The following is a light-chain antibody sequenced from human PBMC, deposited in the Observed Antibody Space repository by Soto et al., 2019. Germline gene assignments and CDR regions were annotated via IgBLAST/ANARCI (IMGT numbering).Light chain of an antibody. CDR1: QGFSTW. J-gene: IGKJ4*01. CDR3: QQANSFPRT. Sequence: DIQMTQSPSSVSASEGDRVTITCRASQGFSTWLAWYRRKPGRAPELLIYSASSLHSGVPSRFSGSGSGTDFTLTISSLQPEDFATYYCQQANSFPRTFGGGTEVEIK. V-gene: IGKV1-12*01. CDR2: SAS.